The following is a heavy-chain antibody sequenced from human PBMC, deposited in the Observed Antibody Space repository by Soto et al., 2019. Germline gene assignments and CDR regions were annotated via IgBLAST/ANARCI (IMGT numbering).Heavy chain of an antibody. CDR2: IYPPDSQT. CDR1: GYIFTNYW. V-gene: IGHV5-51*01. J-gene: IGHJ4*02. CDR3: VRRAPSSLPAVGETASSPEFDY. D-gene: IGHD6-19*01. Sequence: GESLKISCKGSGYIFTNYWIGWVRQMPGKGLEWMGNIYPPDSQTKYSPSFQGQVTISADKSITTAYLQWRSLKASDTAIYYCVRRAPSSLPAVGETASSPEFDYWGQGTQVTVSS.